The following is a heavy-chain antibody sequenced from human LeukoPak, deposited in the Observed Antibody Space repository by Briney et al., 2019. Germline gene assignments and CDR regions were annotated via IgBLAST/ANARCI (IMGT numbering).Heavy chain of an antibody. Sequence: PGGSLRLSCAASGFTFSSYWMSWARQAPGKGLEWVANINQDGGEKYYVDSVKGRFTISRDNAKKSLYLQMNSLRAEDTAVYYCARRSGVRVTYYYYYFYMDVWDKGTTVTVSS. D-gene: IGHD3-10*01. V-gene: IGHV3-7*01. CDR1: GFTFSSYW. J-gene: IGHJ6*03. CDR2: INQDGGEK. CDR3: ARRSGVRVTYYYYYFYMDV.